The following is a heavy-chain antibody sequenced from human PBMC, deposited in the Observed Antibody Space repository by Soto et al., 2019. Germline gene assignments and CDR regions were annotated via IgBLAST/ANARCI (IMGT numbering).Heavy chain of an antibody. CDR3: ARQIYDSDTGPNFQYYFDS. D-gene: IGHD3-22*01. V-gene: IGHV5-10-1*01. CDR2: IDPSDSQT. J-gene: IGHJ4*02. CDR1: GYSFAVYC. Sequence: LGESLKISCNGSGYSFAVYCITLVLQKPGKGLDWMGRIDPSDSQTYYSPSFRGHVTISVTKSITTVFLQWSSLRASDTAMYYCARQIYDSDTGPNFQYYFDSWGQGTPVTVSS.